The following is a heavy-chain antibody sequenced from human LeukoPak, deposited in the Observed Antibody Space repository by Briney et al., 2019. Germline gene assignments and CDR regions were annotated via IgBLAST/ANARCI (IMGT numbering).Heavy chain of an antibody. CDR1: AFTFSSYG. CDR2: IRYDGSTK. V-gene: IGHV3-30*02. J-gene: IGHJ4*02. Sequence: GGSLRLSCAASAFTFSSYGMHWVRQAPGKGLEWVAFIRYDGSTKYYADSVKGRFTISRDNSKNTLYLQMNSLRAEDTAVYYCAKVLSSSWGYFDYWGQGTLVTVSS. D-gene: IGHD6-13*01. CDR3: AKVLSSSWGYFDY.